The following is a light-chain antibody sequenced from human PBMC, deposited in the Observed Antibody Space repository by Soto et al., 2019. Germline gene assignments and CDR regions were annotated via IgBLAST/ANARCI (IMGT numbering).Light chain of an antibody. CDR3: QQLNSYPQFA. CDR2: GAS. Sequence: DIQLTQSPSFLSASVGDRVTITCRASQGISSYLAWYQQKPGKAPKLLIYGASTLQSGVPSRFSGSGSGTELALTICSLQPEDFATSECQQLNSYPQFAFGPGTKVHMK. J-gene: IGKJ3*01. V-gene: IGKV1-9*01. CDR1: QGISSY.